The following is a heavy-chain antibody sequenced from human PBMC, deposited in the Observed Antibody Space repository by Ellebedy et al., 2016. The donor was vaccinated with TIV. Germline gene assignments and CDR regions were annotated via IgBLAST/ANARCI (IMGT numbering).Heavy chain of an antibody. CDR3: ARELAVAASVPYNWFDP. CDR2: IFAGNGET. D-gene: IGHD6-13*01. V-gene: IGHV1-3*01. CDR1: GYRFNHYA. Sequence: AASVKVSCKASGYRFNHYAIHWVRQAPGQTLEWMGWIFAGNGETKYSQKFQDRVTITRDISASAAYMDLSSLTSENTGVYYCARELAVAASVPYNWFDPWGQGTLVTVSP. J-gene: IGHJ5*01.